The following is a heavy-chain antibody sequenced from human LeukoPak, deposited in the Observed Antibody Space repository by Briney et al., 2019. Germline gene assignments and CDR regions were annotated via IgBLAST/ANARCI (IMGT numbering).Heavy chain of an antibody. CDR2: ISSSGTI. CDR3: ARAMSSSGWYPGTY. Sequence: GGSLRLSXAASGFTFSSYEMNWVRQAPGEGLEWVSYISSSGTIYYADSVKGRFTISRDNAKNSLYLQMNSLRAEDTAVYYCARAMSSSGWYPGTYWGQGTLVTVSS. V-gene: IGHV3-48*03. D-gene: IGHD6-19*01. J-gene: IGHJ4*02. CDR1: GFTFSSYE.